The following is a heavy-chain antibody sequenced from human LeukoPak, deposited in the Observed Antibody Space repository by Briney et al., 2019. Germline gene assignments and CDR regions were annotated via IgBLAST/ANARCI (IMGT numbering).Heavy chain of an antibody. J-gene: IGHJ4*02. CDR3: AKARLLFPQVAGTNSDY. Sequence: PGRVLRLSCAASGFTFSSYGMHWVRPAPGKGLGLGAVISYDGSNKYYADSVNGRFTISRDNSKNTQYLQMSSLRAEDTAVYYCAKARLLFPQVAGTNSDYWGEGTLVTVSS. CDR2: ISYDGSNK. D-gene: IGHD6-19*01. CDR1: GFTFSSYG. V-gene: IGHV3-30*18.